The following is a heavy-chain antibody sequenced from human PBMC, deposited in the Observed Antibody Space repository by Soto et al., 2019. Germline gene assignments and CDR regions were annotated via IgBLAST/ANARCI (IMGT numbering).Heavy chain of an antibody. CDR1: GFTFSSYW. CDR2: IKQDGSEK. CDR3: ARAGHYGDYNWFDP. D-gene: IGHD4-17*01. J-gene: IGHJ5*02. Sequence: PVGSLRLSCAASGFTFSSYWMSWVRQAPGKGLEWVANIKQDGSEKYYVDPVKGRFTISRDNAKNSLYLQMNSLRAEDTAVYYCARAGHYGDYNWFDPWGQGTLVTVSS. V-gene: IGHV3-7*01.